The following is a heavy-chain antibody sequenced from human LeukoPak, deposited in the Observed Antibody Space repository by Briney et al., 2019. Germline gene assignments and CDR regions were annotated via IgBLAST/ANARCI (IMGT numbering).Heavy chain of an antibody. V-gene: IGHV3-48*02. D-gene: IGHD4-17*01. Sequence: GGSLRLSCAASGFTFSSSSMNWVRQAPGKGLEWVSYIVGSSSSTYYADSVKGRFTISRDNAKNSLYLQMNSLRDEDTAVYYCARETVYWGQGTLVTVSS. CDR2: IVGSSSST. J-gene: IGHJ4*02. CDR3: ARETVY. CDR1: GFTFSSSS.